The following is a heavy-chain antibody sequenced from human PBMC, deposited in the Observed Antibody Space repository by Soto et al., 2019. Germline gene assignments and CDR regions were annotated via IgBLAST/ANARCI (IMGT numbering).Heavy chain of an antibody. CDR3: ATTDYYYDSCGYYL. CDR1: GYTLTELS. J-gene: IGHJ4*02. CDR2: FDPEDGET. D-gene: IGHD3-22*01. V-gene: IGHV1-24*01. Sequence: GASVKVSCKVSGYTLTELSMHWVRQAPGKGLEWMGGFDPEDGETIYAQKSQGRVTMTEDTSTDTAYMELSSLRSEDTAVYYCATTDYYYDSCGYYLWGQGTLVTVSS.